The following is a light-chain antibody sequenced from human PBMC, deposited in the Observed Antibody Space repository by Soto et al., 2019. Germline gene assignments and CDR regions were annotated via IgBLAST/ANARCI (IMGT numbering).Light chain of an antibody. V-gene: IGLV2-8*01. CDR1: GRDIGGYNF. CDR3: SSYAGTNNRYV. CDR2: EVN. J-gene: IGLJ1*01. Sequence: QSVLTQPPSASGSPGQSVTISCPGPGRDIGGYNFVSWYQQHPGKVPKLIIYEVNKRPSGVPDRFSGSKSGNTASLTVSGLQADDEADYYCSSYAGTNNRYVFGTGTKVTVL.